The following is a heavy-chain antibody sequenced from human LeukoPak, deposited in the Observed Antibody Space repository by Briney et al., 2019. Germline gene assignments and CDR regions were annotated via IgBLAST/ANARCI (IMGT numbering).Heavy chain of an antibody. V-gene: IGHV3-66*02. D-gene: IGHD3-16*01. CDR3: ARDGGFGGPAEDNWFDS. Sequence: QPGGSLRVSCAASGFTVSSKYMSWVRQGPGKGLEWGSSIYSGGGTNYADSVKGRFTISRDISKNTLHLQMNSLRAEDTAVYYCARDGGFGGPAEDNWFDSWGQGTLVTVSS. J-gene: IGHJ5*01. CDR2: IYSGGGT. CDR1: GFTVSSKY.